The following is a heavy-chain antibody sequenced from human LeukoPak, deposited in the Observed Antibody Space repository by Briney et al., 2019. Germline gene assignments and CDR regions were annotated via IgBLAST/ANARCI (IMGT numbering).Heavy chain of an antibody. CDR3: AKSHVDTVYNYYFDY. Sequence: GGSLRLSCAASGFTFSSYAMSWVRQAPGKGLVWVSAISGSGGSTYYADSVKGRFTISRDNSKNTLYLQMNSLRAEDTAVYYCAKSHVDTVYNYYFDYWGQGTLVTVSS. D-gene: IGHD5-18*01. J-gene: IGHJ4*02. CDR1: GFTFSSYA. CDR2: ISGSGGST. V-gene: IGHV3-23*01.